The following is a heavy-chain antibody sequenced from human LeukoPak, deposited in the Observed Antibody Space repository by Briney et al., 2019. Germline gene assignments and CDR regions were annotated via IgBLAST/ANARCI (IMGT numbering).Heavy chain of an antibody. CDR3: ARAGVSPHYNFDY. CDR2: IYHSGST. V-gene: IGHV4-30-2*01. D-gene: IGHD3-10*01. CDR1: GGSISSGGYS. Sequence: SETLSLTCAVSGGSISSGGYSWSWIRQPPGKDLEWIGYIYHSGSTYYNPSLKSRVTISVDRSKNQFSLKLSSVTAADTAVYYCARAGVSPHYNFDYWGQGTLVTVSS. J-gene: IGHJ4*02.